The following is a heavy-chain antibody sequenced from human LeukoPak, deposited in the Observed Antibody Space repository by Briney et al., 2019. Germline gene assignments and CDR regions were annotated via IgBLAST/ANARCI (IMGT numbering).Heavy chain of an antibody. V-gene: IGHV4-31*03. CDR2: IYYSGST. J-gene: IGHJ4*02. Sequence: SQTLSLTCTVSGGSISSGGYYWSWIRQHPGKGLEWIGYIYYSGSTYYNPSLKSRVTISADTSKNQFSLKLSSVTAADTAVYYCAREDVLDRRNIDYWGQGTLVTVSS. CDR1: GGSISSGGYY. D-gene: IGHD1-14*01. CDR3: AREDVLDRRNIDY.